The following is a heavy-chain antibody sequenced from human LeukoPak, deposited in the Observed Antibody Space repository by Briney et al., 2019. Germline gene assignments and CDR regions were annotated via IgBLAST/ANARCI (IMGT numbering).Heavy chain of an antibody. CDR3: ARPSHTHGSGSPYYYYGMDV. CDR2: ISAYNGNT. D-gene: IGHD3-10*01. Sequence: ASVKVSCKASGYTFTSYGISWVRQAPGQGLEWMGWISAYNGNTNYAQKLQGRVTMTTDTSTSTAYMELRSLRSDDTAVYYCARPSHTHGSGSPYYYYGMDVWGQGTTVTVSS. J-gene: IGHJ6*02. V-gene: IGHV1-18*01. CDR1: GYTFTSYG.